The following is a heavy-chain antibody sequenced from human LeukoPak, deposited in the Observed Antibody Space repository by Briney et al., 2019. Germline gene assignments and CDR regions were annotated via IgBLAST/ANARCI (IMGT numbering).Heavy chain of an antibody. V-gene: IGHV3-13*04. J-gene: IGHJ4*02. CDR2: IGTSGDT. D-gene: IGHD6-19*01. CDR1: GCTFSTYD. Sequence: PGGSLRLSCAASGCTFSTYDMHWVRQATGKGLEWVSAIGTSGDTYYSESVKGRFTISRENDKNSLYLQMNSLRAGDTAVYYCAREVLDSCSSGWHLDCWGQGTLVTVSS. CDR3: AREVLDSCSSGWHLDC.